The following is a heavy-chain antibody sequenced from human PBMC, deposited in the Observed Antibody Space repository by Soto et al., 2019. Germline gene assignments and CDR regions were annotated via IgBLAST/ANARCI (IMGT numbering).Heavy chain of an antibody. J-gene: IGHJ3*02. V-gene: IGHV1-69*12. Sequence: QVQLVQSGAEVKKPGSSVKVSCKASGGTFSTSSINWVRQAPGQGLEWMGGIIPIFGTSDYAQKFQGRITMTADESKRTVYMELRSLRSEDTAFYYCARGHDYGGNSDAFDIWGQGTMVTVSS. CDR3: ARGHDYGGNSDAFDI. CDR2: IIPIFGTS. CDR1: GGTFSTSS. D-gene: IGHD4-17*01.